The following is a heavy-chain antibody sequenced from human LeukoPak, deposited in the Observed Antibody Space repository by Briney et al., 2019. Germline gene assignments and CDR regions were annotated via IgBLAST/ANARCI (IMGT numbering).Heavy chain of an antibody. Sequence: PSETLSLTCTVSGGSISSSSYYWGWIRQPPGKGLEWIGNFYSSGSTYYNPSLKSRVTISVDTSKNQFSLKLSSVTAADTAVYYCATRTFRGAFDIWGQGTMVTVSS. CDR1: GGSISSSSYY. V-gene: IGHV4-39*01. CDR2: FYSSGST. J-gene: IGHJ3*02. CDR3: ATRTFRGAFDI. D-gene: IGHD1-1*01.